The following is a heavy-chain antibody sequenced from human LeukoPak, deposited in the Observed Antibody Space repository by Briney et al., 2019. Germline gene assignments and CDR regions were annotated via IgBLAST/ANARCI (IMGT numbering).Heavy chain of an antibody. CDR3: AKQDSSGWSIFDY. V-gene: IGHV3-13*01. Sequence: GGSLRLSCAASGFTFSSYDIHWVRQATGKGLEWVSGIGTAGEIYYPGSVKGRFTISRDNSKNTLYLQMNSLRAEDTAVYYCAKQDSSGWSIFDYWGQGTLVTVSS. CDR1: GFTFSSYD. CDR2: IGTAGEI. J-gene: IGHJ4*02. D-gene: IGHD6-19*01.